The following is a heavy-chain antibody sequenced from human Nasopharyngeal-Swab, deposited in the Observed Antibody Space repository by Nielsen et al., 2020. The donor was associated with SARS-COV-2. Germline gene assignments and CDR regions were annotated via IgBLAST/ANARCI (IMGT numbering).Heavy chain of an antibody. CDR2: IYYSGST. CDR3: ARRNKNILTGFDY. Sequence: SETLSLTCTVSGGSISSYYWSWIRQPPGKGLEWIGYIYYSGSTYYNPSLKSRVTISVDRSKNQFSLKLSSVTAADTAVYYCARRNKNILTGFDYWGQGTLVTVSS. J-gene: IGHJ4*02. V-gene: IGHV4-59*12. CDR1: GGSISSYY. D-gene: IGHD3-9*01.